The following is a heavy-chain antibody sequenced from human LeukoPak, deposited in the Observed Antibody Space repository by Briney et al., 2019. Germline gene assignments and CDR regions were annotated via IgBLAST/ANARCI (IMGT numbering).Heavy chain of an antibody. CDR2: ISSFSGTI. D-gene: IGHD3-16*01. Sequence: GGSLRLSCVASGVTFSSYSMNWVRQAPGKGLEWVSYISSFSGTINYADSVKGRFTISRDNAKNSLYLQMNSLRAEDTAVYYCARDQGGVGYWGQGTLVTVSS. CDR1: GVTFSSYS. CDR3: ARDQGGVGY. J-gene: IGHJ4*02. V-gene: IGHV3-48*01.